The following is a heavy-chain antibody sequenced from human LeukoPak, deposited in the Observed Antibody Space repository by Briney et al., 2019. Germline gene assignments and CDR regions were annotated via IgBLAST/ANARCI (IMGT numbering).Heavy chain of an antibody. V-gene: IGHV4-39*07. D-gene: IGHD1-7*01. CDR1: GGSISSSSYY. Sequence: SETLSLTCTVSGGSISSSSYYWGWIRQPPGKGLEWIGSIYYSGSTYYNPSLKSRVTISVDTSKNQFSLKLSSVTAADTAVYYCARENWNYGEDFWGQGALVTVSS. CDR3: ARENWNYGEDF. J-gene: IGHJ4*02. CDR2: IYYSGST.